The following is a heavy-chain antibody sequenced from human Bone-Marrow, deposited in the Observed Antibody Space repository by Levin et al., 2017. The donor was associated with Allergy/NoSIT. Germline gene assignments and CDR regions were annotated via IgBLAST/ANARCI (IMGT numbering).Heavy chain of an antibody. V-gene: IGHV3-15*01. CDR3: TAGIPTFWSGYYTGYYYYMHV. J-gene: IGHJ6*03. Sequence: GGSLRLSCAASGFTFSNARMSWVRQAPGKGLEWVGRIKSEPDGGTTDYAAPVKGRFTISRDESKDMLYLQMNSLNNDDAAMYYCTAGIPTFWSGYYTGYYYYMHVWGKGTTVTVSS. CDR1: GFTFSNAR. CDR2: IKSEPDGGTT. D-gene: IGHD3-3*01.